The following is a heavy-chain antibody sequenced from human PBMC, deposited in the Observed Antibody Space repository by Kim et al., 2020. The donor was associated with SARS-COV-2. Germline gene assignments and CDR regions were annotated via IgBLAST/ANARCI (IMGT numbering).Heavy chain of an antibody. V-gene: IGHV3-21*01. CDR1: GFTFSSYS. CDR3: AREYGGLDY. Sequence: GGSLRLSCAASGFTFSSYSMNWVRQAPGKGLEWVSSISSSSSYIFYADSVKGRLTVSRDNAKNSLYLQMNSLRAEDTAVYYCAREYGGLDYWGQGTLVTVSS. CDR2: ISSSSSYI. J-gene: IGHJ4*02. D-gene: IGHD4-17*01.